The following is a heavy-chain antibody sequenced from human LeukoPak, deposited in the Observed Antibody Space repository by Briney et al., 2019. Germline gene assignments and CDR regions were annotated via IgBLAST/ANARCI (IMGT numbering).Heavy chain of an antibody. D-gene: IGHD3-3*01. Sequence: ASVKVSCKASGGPFSSYAISWVRQAPGQGLEWMGWINAGNGNTKYSQKFQGRVTITRDTSASTAYMELSSLRSEDTAVYYCARDGYDFWSGYPYYFDYWGQGTLVTVSS. CDR3: ARDGYDFWSGYPYYFDY. CDR1: GGPFSSYA. J-gene: IGHJ4*02. CDR2: INAGNGNT. V-gene: IGHV1-3*01.